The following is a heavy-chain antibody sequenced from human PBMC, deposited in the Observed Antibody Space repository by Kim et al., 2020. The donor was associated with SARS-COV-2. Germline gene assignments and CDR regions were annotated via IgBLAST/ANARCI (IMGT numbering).Heavy chain of an antibody. CDR1: GGSISSHY. Sequence: SETLSLTCSVSGGSISSHYWSWIRQPPGKGLEWIGQISYSGSTNYNPYLKSRVTFSVDTSKNQVSLKLNSVTAADTAVYYCARSAMATIWGWFDPWGRGTLVTVSS. CDR3: ARSAMATIWGWFDP. D-gene: IGHD5-12*01. V-gene: IGHV4-59*11. CDR2: ISYSGST. J-gene: IGHJ5*02.